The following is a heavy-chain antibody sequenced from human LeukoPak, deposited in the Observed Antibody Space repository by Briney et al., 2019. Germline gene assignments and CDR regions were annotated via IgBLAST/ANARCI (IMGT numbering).Heavy chain of an antibody. CDR1: GYIFMTYG. CDR2: NCAYRGGR. CDR3: TRSQRSPRILLPSDY. D-gene: IGHD2-15*01. V-gene: IGHV1-18*01. J-gene: IGHJ4*02. Sequence: ASVKVSCKTSGYIFMTYGISWIRQAPGQGLEWMGWNCAYRGGRQYHEKIVGRLSITNAPSTASVSMELSSLRSDDTAIYYCTRSQRSPRILLPSDYWGQGTLVTVSS.